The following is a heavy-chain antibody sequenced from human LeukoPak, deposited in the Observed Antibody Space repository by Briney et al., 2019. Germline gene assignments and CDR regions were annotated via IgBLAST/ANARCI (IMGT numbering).Heavy chain of an antibody. D-gene: IGHD4-11*01. V-gene: IGHV4-61*02. CDR3: ARMSPPEYSKDPRGWFDP. Sequence: SQTLSLTCTVSGGSISSGSYYWSWIRQPAGKGLEWIGRIYTSGSTNYNPSLKSRVTISVDTSKNQFSLKLSSVTAADTAVYYCARMSPPEYSKDPRGWFDPWGQGTLVTVSS. CDR1: GGSISSGSYY. J-gene: IGHJ5*02. CDR2: IYTSGST.